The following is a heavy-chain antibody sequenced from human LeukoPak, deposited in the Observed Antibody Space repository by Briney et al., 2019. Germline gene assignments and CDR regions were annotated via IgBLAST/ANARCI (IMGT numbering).Heavy chain of an antibody. Sequence: GASVKVSCKASGYTFTGYYMHWVRQAPGQGLEWMGWINPNSGGTNYAQKFQGRVTMTRDTSISTAYMELSRLRSDDTAVYYCARLRRQIVGATTDFQHWGQGTLVTVSS. D-gene: IGHD1-26*01. V-gene: IGHV1-2*02. J-gene: IGHJ1*01. CDR3: ARLRRQIVGATTDFQH. CDR1: GYTFTGYY. CDR2: INPNSGGT.